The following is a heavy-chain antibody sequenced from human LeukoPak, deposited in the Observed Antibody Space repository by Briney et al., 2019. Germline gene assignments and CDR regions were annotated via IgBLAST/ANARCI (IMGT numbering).Heavy chain of an antibody. J-gene: IGHJ4*02. V-gene: IGHV4-38-2*02. CDR3: ARERDTAMVHDY. Sequence: SETLSLTCAVSGYYISSGYYWGWIRQPPGKGLEWIGSIYHSGSIYYNPSLKSRVTISVDTSKNQFSLKLSSVTAADTAVYYCARERDTAMVHDYRGQGTLVTVSS. D-gene: IGHD5-18*01. CDR1: GYYISSGYY. CDR2: IYHSGSI.